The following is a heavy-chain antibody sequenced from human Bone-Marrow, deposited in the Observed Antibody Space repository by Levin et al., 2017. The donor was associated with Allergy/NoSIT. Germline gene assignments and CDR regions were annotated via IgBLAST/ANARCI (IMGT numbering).Heavy chain of an antibody. D-gene: IGHD6-19*01. CDR2: VFQSGST. CDR1: GGSISSSSYD. J-gene: IGHJ4*02. CDR3: ARSLAVAGNRFDF. V-gene: IGHV4-39*07. Sequence: SQTLSLTCTVSGGSISSSSYDWGWIRQPPGKGLEWIGNVFQSGSTSYNPSLQSRVTMSVDTSENQFSLKMTSVTAADTAFYYCARSLAVAGNRFDFWGQGILVTVSS.